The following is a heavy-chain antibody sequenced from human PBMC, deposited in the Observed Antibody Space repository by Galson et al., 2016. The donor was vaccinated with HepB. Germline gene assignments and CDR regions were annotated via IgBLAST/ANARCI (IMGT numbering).Heavy chain of an antibody. V-gene: IGHV4-34*01. CDR3: ARGLKYYYGSGSYLNNWFDP. CDR2: INHSGST. Sequence: SETLSLTCAVYGGSFSGYYWSWIRQPPGKGLEWIGEINHSGSTNYNPSLKSRGTISVDTSKNQFSLKLSSVTAADTAVYYCARGLKYYYGSGSYLNNWFDPWGQGTLVTVSS. CDR1: GGSFSGYY. D-gene: IGHD3-10*01. J-gene: IGHJ5*02.